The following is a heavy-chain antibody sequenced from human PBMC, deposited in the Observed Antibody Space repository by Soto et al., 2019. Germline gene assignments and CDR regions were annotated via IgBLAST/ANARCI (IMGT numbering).Heavy chain of an antibody. CDR1: SGSLSGYY. V-gene: IGHV4-34*01. J-gene: IGHJ4*02. CDR2: ISPSGTT. CDR3: ARAPKVSGSAQTRPDF. D-gene: IGHD6-6*01. Sequence: QVQLHQWGAGLLKPSETLSLACSLYSGSLSGYYWSWIRQPPGKGLAWIGEISPSGTTNYSPSLKSRVSILVDTSKNQFSLNLTSLTAADTAVYYCARAPKVSGSAQTRPDFWGQGSLVTVSS.